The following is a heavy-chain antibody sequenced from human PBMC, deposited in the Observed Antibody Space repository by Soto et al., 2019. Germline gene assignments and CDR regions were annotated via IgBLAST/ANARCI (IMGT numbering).Heavy chain of an antibody. CDR1: GGSISSYY. D-gene: IGHD6-19*01. V-gene: IGHV4-59*01. Sequence: SSETLSLTCTVSGGSISSYYWSWIRQPPGKGLEWIGYIYYSGSTNYNPFLKSRVTISVDTSKNQFSLKLSSVTAADTAVYYCARVSAGYWYFDLWGRGTLVTVSS. CDR2: IYYSGST. CDR3: ARVSAGYWYFDL. J-gene: IGHJ2*01.